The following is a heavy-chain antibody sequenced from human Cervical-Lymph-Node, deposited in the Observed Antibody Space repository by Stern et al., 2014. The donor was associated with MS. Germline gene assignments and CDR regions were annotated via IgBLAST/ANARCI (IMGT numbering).Heavy chain of an antibody. D-gene: IGHD3-22*01. CDR1: GGSISSGGYY. Sequence: QVQLQESGPGLVKPSQTLSLTCTVSGGSISSGGYYWNWIRQHPERGLEWIGYIYYTGSPYYNPSLKSRVTISVDTSANRFSLSLSSVTAADTAVYYCARDVALGYYDTSGYFAFDIWCPGTLVTVS. V-gene: IGHV4-31*03. CDR3: ARDVALGYYDTSGYFAFDI. CDR2: IYYTGSP. J-gene: IGHJ3*02.